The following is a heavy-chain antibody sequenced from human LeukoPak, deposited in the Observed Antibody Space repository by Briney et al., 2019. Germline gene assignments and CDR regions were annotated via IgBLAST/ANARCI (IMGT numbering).Heavy chain of an antibody. Sequence: PGGSLRLSCAASGFTFSSYGMHWVRQAPGKGLEWEAVIWYDGSNKYYADSVKGRFTISRDNSKNTLYLQMNSLRAEDTAVYYCAKDSMVYCSSTSCYGVSFDYWGQGTLVTVSS. CDR1: GFTFSSYG. D-gene: IGHD2-2*01. CDR3: AKDSMVYCSSTSCYGVSFDY. J-gene: IGHJ4*02. CDR2: IWYDGSNK. V-gene: IGHV3-33*06.